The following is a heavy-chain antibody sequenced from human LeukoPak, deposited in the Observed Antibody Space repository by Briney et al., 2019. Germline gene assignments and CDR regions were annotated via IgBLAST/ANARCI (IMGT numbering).Heavy chain of an antibody. CDR1: GFNFSSHA. CDR2: MSGYTKNT. J-gene: IGHJ4*02. V-gene: IGHV3-23*01. CDR3: AKQAAVAPFDY. Sequence: GGSLRLSCAASGFNFSSHAMSWVRQAPGKGLEWVSAMSGYTKNTYYGDSVKGRFTISRDNSKNTLYLHMNSLGAEDTAVYYCAKQAAVAPFDYWGQGTLVTVSS. D-gene: IGHD2-15*01.